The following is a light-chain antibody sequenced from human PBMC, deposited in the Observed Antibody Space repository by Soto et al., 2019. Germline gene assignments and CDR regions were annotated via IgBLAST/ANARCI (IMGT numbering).Light chain of an antibody. CDR2: WAS. J-gene: IGKJ2*01. CDR1: QSVLYSSNNKNY. V-gene: IGKV4-1*01. Sequence: DIVMTQSPGARAVSLGERATIDCRSSQSVLYSSNNKNYLAWYQQRPGQPPKLLIYWASTRESGVPDRFSGSGSGTDLTLTITSLQAEDVAVYYGQQYESTPPTFGQGTKLEIK. CDR3: QQYESTPPT.